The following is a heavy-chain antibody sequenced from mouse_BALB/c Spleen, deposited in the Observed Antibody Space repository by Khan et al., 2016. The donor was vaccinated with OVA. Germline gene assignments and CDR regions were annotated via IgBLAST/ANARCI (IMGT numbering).Heavy chain of an antibody. CDR2: ISYSGFT. D-gene: IGHD1-1*01. J-gene: IGHJ2*01. V-gene: IGHV3-2*02. Sequence: EVQLQESGPGLVKPSQSLSLTCTVTGYSITSGYAWNWIRQFPGNKLEWMGYISYSGFTNYNPSLKRRISITRDTSKNQFFLQLSSVTTEDTATYYCARNNYYGYYFDYWGQGTTLTVSS. CDR3: ARNNYYGYYFDY. CDR1: GYSITSGYA.